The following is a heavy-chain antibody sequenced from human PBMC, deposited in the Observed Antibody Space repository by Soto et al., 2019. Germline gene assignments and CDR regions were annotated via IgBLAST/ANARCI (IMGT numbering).Heavy chain of an antibody. Sequence: SETLSLTCTVSGGSISSDYWSWIRQPPGKGLEWIGYISFSGSTNYNPSLKSRVTISLDTSKNQFSLKLSSVTAADTAVYYCARVKASVDYWGQGTLVTVSS. CDR1: GGSISSDY. CDR3: ARVKASVDY. CDR2: ISFSGST. V-gene: IGHV4-59*01. J-gene: IGHJ4*02.